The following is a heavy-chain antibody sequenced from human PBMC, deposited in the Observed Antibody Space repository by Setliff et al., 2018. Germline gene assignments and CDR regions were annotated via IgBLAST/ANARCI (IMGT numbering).Heavy chain of an antibody. CDR1: GGTFSSYA. V-gene: IGHV1-69*04. J-gene: IGHJ4*02. CDR2: INPSGGST. CDR3: ARDRVAAAGEIRYYFDY. Sequence: SVKVSCKASGGTFSSYAISWVRQAPGQGLEWMGIINPSGGSTSYAQKFQGRVTITADKSTSTAYMELSSLRSEDTAVYYCARDRVAAAGEIRYYFDYWGQGTLVTVSS. D-gene: IGHD6-13*01.